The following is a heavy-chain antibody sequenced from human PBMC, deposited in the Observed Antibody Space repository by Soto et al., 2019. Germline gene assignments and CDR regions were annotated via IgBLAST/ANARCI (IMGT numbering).Heavy chain of an antibody. V-gene: IGHV2-26*03. CDR2: FFSDAER. CDR3: ARMNADSYSHSCAMDV. D-gene: IGHD4-17*01. CDR1: GFSLSNGRMG. J-gene: IGHJ6*02. Sequence: QVTLKESGPVLVKPTETLTLTCTISGFSLSNGRMGVSWIRQPPGRALEWLAHFFSDAERSYSTSMQSRLTLSQDTSGTQVVLTMTNMDPQDTGTYFCARMNADSYSHSCAMDVWGPGPPVTVSS.